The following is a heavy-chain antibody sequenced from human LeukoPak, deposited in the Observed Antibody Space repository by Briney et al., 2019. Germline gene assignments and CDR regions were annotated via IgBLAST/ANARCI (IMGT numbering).Heavy chain of an antibody. Sequence: PSETLSLTCTVSGGSITSYYWSWIRQPPGKGLEWIGYIYYSGSTNYNPSLKSRVTISVDTSKNQFSQKLSSVTAADTAVYYCARLGGQLDLWGEGTLVTVSS. V-gene: IGHV4-59*08. CDR1: GGSITSYY. CDR2: IYYSGST. J-gene: IGHJ5*02. CDR3: ARLGGQLDL. D-gene: IGHD3-16*01.